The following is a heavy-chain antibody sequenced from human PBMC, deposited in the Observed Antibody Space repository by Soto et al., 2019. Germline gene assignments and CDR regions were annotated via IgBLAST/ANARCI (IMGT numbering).Heavy chain of an antibody. CDR2: ISSSSSYI. CDR3: ARGWVVRERIFDY. Sequence: PGESLKISCAASGFTFSSYSMNWVRQAPGKGLEWVSSISSSSSYIYYADSVKGRFTISRDNAKNSLYLQMNSLRAEDTAVYYCARGWVVRERIFDYWGQGTLVTVSS. D-gene: IGHD3-10*01. CDR1: GFTFSSYS. J-gene: IGHJ4*02. V-gene: IGHV3-21*01.